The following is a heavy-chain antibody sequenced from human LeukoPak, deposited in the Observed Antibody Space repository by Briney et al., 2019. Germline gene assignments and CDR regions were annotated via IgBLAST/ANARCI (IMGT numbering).Heavy chain of an antibody. D-gene: IGHD3-22*01. CDR3: AKDQDYDSSGYYYYYYGMDV. CDR2: ISYDGNNK. J-gene: IGHJ6*02. Sequence: HPGRSLRLSCAASGFTFSNYGMHWVRQAPGKGLEWVAVISYDGNNKYYADSVKGRFTISRDNSKNTLFMQMNSLRAEDTAVYYCAKDQDYDSSGYYYYYYGMDVWGQGTTVTVSS. V-gene: IGHV3-30*18. CDR1: GFTFSNYG.